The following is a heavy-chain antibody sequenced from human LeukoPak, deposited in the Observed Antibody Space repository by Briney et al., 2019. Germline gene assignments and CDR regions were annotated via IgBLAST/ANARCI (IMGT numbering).Heavy chain of an antibody. Sequence: PSETLSLTCTVSGGSISSFYWSWIRQPAGKGLEWIGRIFTSGNTNYNPSLKSRVTMSVDTSKNQFSLKLSSVTAADTAVYYCARDIGGSSDWVFDYWGQGTLVTVSS. D-gene: IGHD6-19*01. J-gene: IGHJ4*02. CDR1: GGSISSFY. CDR2: IFTSGNT. V-gene: IGHV4-4*07. CDR3: ARDIGGSSDWVFDY.